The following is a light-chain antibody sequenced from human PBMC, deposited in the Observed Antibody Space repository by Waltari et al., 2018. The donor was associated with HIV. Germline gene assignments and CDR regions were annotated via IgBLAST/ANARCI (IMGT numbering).Light chain of an antibody. CDR1: TSTIGTNS. CDR3: LSYTGSNNFVV. CDR2: SDD. V-gene: IGLV1-44*01. Sequence: QSVLTQPPSASGTPGQRVTISCSGTTSTIGTNSVNWYQQLPGTAPKLLIFSDDQRPSGVPDRFSGSKSGNTASLTVSGLQAEDEADYYCLSYTGSNNFVVFGGGTKLTVL. J-gene: IGLJ2*01.